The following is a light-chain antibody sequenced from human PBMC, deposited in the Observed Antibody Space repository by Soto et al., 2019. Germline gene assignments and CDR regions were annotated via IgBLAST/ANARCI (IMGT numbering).Light chain of an antibody. Sequence: EIVLTQSPATLSLSPGEGATLSCRASQSVSSYLAWYQQKPGQAPRLLIYDASNRATGIPARFSDSGSGTDFTLTINSLEPEDFAVYYCQQRSNWPSITFGQGTRLEI. CDR1: QSVSSY. CDR3: QQRSNWPSIT. CDR2: DAS. J-gene: IGKJ5*01. V-gene: IGKV3-11*01.